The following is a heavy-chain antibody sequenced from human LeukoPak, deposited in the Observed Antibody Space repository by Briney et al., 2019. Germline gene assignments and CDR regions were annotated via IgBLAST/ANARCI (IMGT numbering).Heavy chain of an antibody. J-gene: IGHJ4*02. CDR2: IIPIFGTA. Sequence: ASVKVSCKASGGTFSSYAISWVRQAPGQGLEWMGGIIPIFGTANYAQKFQGRVTITADESTSTAYMELRSLRSDDTAVYYCAREWAYGDYTGGDYWGQGTLVTVSS. V-gene: IGHV1-69*13. D-gene: IGHD4-17*01. CDR1: GGTFSSYA. CDR3: AREWAYGDYTGGDY.